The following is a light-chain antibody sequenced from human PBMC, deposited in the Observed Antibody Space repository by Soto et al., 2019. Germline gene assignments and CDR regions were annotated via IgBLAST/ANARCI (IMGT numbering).Light chain of an antibody. V-gene: IGLV2-14*01. CDR3: SSYRSRNTLEV. CDR1: GSDVGGYNY. CDR2: EVS. J-gene: IGLJ3*02. Sequence: QSALTQPASVSGSPGQSITISCTGTGSDVGGYNYVSWYQQHPGKAPQLMIYEVSNRPSGVSNRFSGSKSGNTASLTISGLQAEEEADYYCSSYRSRNTLEVFGGGAQLAGL.